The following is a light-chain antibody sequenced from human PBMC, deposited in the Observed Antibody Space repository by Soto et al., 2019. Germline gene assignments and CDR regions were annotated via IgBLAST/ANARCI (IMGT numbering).Light chain of an antibody. Sequence: EVVITHSAATLSVSPGERATLSCRASQSISNNLAWYQQKPGQAPRLLIYGASSRATGIPDRFSGSGSGTDFTLTISRLEPEDFAVNYCQQYGSSPRTFGQGTKVDI. CDR3: QQYGSSPRT. CDR1: QSISNN. V-gene: IGKV3-20*01. CDR2: GAS. J-gene: IGKJ1*01.